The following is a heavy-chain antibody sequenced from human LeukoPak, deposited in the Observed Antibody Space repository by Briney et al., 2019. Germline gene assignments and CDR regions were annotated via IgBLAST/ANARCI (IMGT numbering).Heavy chain of an antibody. D-gene: IGHD1-1*01. J-gene: IGHJ4*02. V-gene: IGHV4-39*01. CDR2: IYYSGST. Sequence: SSETLSLTCTVSGGSISSSSYYWGWIRQPPGKGLEWIGSIYYSGSTYYNPSLKSRVTISVDTSKNQFSLKLSSVTAAVTAVYYCARAGTTGTTAGRYYFDYWGQGTLVTVSS. CDR3: ARAGTTGTTAGRYYFDY. CDR1: GGSISSSSYY.